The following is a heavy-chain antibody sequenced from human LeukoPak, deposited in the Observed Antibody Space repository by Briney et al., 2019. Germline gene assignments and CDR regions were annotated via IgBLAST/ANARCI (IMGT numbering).Heavy chain of an antibody. Sequence: PGGSLRLSCAASGFTFSSYAMSWVRQAPGKGLEWVSAISGSGGSTYYADSVKGRFTISRDNSKNTLYLQMNSLRAEDTAVYYCAKSGGPVKMGYCGSTSCHAGDYWGQGTLVTVSS. D-gene: IGHD2-2*01. J-gene: IGHJ4*02. V-gene: IGHV3-23*01. CDR2: ISGSGGST. CDR3: AKSGGPVKMGYCGSTSCHAGDY. CDR1: GFTFSSYA.